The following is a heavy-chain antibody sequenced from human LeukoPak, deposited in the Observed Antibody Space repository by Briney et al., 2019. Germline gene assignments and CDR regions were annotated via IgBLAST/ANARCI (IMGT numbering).Heavy chain of an antibody. Sequence: ASVKVSCKASGGTFSSYAISWVRQAPGQGLEWMGRIIPILGIANYAQKFQGRVTITADKSTSTAYMELSSLRSEDTAVYYCAIDIPPRPTPQTGDRLNWGQGTLVTVSS. V-gene: IGHV1-69*04. CDR1: GGTFSSYA. CDR3: AIDIPPRPTPQTGDRLN. CDR2: IIPILGIA. J-gene: IGHJ4*02. D-gene: IGHD7-27*01.